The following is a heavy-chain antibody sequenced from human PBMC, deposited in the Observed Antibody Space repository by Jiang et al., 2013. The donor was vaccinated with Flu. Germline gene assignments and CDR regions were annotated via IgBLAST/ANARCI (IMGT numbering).Heavy chain of an antibody. Sequence: GLVKPSETLSLTCTVSGGSISSSSYYWGWIRQPPGKGLEWIGSIYYSGSTYYNPSLKSRVTISVDTSKNQFSLKLSSVTAADTAVYYCARPQYKSIVGATTWGQGTLVTVSS. CDR2: IYYSGST. J-gene: IGHJ5*02. V-gene: IGHV4-39*01. D-gene: IGHD1-26*01. CDR1: GGSISSSSYY. CDR3: ARPQYKSIVGATT.